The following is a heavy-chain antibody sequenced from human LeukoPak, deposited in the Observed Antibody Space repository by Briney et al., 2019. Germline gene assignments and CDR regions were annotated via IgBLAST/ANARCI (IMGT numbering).Heavy chain of an antibody. CDR2: ISYDGSNK. J-gene: IGHJ4*02. Sequence: PGGSLRLSCAASGFTFDDYGMSWVRHAPGKGLEWVAVISYDGSNKYYADSVKGRFTISRDNSKNTLYLQMNSLRAEDTAVYYCAKDPDYWGQGTLVTVSS. CDR1: GFTFDDYG. CDR3: AKDPDY. V-gene: IGHV3-30*18.